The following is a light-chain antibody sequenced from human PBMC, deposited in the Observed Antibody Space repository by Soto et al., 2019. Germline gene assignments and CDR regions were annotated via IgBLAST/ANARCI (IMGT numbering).Light chain of an antibody. CDR1: QSVTYRF. CDR3: QQYGSSPWT. Sequence: EIVLTQSPGTLSLSPGERATLSCRTSQSVTYRFLAWYQQTPSQAPRLLIYGASSRATGIPDRFSGSGSGTDFTLTISRLQPEAVAVYYCQQYGSSPWTFGQGTKVEIK. J-gene: IGKJ1*01. V-gene: IGKV3-20*01. CDR2: GAS.